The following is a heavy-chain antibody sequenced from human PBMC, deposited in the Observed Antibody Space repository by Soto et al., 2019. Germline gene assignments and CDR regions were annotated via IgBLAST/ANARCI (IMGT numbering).Heavy chain of an antibody. CDR3: ARVSGSYYYGMDV. V-gene: IGHV4-4*02. Sequence: QVQLQESGPGLVKPSGTLSLTCAVSGGSISSSNWWSWVRQPPGKGLEWIGEIYHSGSTNYNPSLKSRVTISVDKSMNQCSLNLSSVTAADTAVYYCARVSGSYYYGMDVWGQGITVTVSS. CDR2: IYHSGST. D-gene: IGHD1-26*01. CDR1: GGSISSSNW. J-gene: IGHJ6*02.